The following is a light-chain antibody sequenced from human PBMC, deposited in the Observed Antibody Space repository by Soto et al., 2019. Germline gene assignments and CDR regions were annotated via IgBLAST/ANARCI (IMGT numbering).Light chain of an antibody. CDR3: QQYYSYPPDT. Sequence: AIRMTQSPSSLSASTGDRVTITCRASQGISSYLAWYQQKPGKAPKLLIYAASTLQSGVPSRFSGSGSGTDFTITISCLQSEDFATYYCQQYYSYPPDTFGQGTKLEIK. V-gene: IGKV1-8*01. CDR2: AAS. J-gene: IGKJ2*01. CDR1: QGISSY.